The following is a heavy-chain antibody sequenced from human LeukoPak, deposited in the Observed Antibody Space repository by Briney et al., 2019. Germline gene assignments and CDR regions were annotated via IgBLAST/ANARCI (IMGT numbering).Heavy chain of an antibody. D-gene: IGHD1-26*01. V-gene: IGHV3-21*01. CDR2: ISSSSSYI. J-gene: IGHJ6*03. Sequence: GGSLRLSCAASGFTFSSYSMNWVRQAPGKGLEWVSSISSSSSYIYYADSVKGRFTISRDNARNSLYLQMNSLRAEDTAVYYCARDPYSGNNGDYYYYYMDVWGKGTTVTISS. CDR1: GFTFSSYS. CDR3: ARDPYSGNNGDYYYYYMDV.